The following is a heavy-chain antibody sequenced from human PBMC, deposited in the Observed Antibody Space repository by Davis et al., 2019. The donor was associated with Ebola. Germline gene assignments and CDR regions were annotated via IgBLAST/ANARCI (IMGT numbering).Heavy chain of an antibody. CDR2: INSDGSST. V-gene: IGHV3-74*01. Sequence: PGGSLRLSCVASGFTFNSYWMYWVRQVPGKGLEWVSRINSDGSSTNYADFVKGRFTVSRDNAKNTLYLQMNNLRVEDTAVYSCAKGLSRGEWLLPYYYMDVWGKGTTVTVSS. D-gene: IGHD6-19*01. J-gene: IGHJ6*03. CDR3: AKGLSRGEWLLPYYYMDV. CDR1: GFTFNSYW.